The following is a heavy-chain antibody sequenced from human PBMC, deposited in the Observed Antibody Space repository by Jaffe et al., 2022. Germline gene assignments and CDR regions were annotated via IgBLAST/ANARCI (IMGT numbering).Heavy chain of an antibody. CDR3: ASIPLDSGW. CDR1: GGSISSYY. J-gene: IGHJ4*02. CDR2: IYYSGST. D-gene: IGHD6-19*01. V-gene: IGHV4-59*01. Sequence: QVQLQESGPGLVKPSETLSLTCTVSGGSISSYYWSWIRQPPGKGLEWIGYIYYSGSTNYNPSLKSRVTISVDTSKNQFSLKLSSVTAADTAVYYCASIPLDSGWWGQGTLVTVSS.